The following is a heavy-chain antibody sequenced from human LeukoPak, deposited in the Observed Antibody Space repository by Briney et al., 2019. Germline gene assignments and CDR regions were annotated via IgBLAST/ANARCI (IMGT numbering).Heavy chain of an antibody. CDR2: IYYTGST. D-gene: IGHD1-26*01. V-gene: IGHV4-39*01. J-gene: IGHJ4*02. CDR1: GDSVSSTTYY. CDR3: ARVRRGSYYYPSDYFDY. Sequence: PSETLSLTCTVSGDSVSSTTYYWGWIRQPPGKGLEWMANIYYTGSTYSNPSLKSRVSMSVDTSKNQFSLKLSSVTAADTAVYYCARVRRGSYYYPSDYFDYWGQGTLVTVSS.